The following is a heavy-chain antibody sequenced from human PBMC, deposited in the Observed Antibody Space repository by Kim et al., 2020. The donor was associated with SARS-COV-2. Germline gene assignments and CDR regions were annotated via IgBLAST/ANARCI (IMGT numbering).Heavy chain of an antibody. D-gene: IGHD3-9*01. CDR3: ARGPDILTEPIDL. Sequence: GYADSVKDRFIISRDNANKFLYLQMNSIRVEDTAFYYCARGPDILTEPIDLWGQGTLVTVSS. J-gene: IGHJ5*02. V-gene: IGHV3-20*03.